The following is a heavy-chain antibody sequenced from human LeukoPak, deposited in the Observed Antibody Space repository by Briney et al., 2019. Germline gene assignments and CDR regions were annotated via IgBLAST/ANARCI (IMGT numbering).Heavy chain of an antibody. CDR2: IKSKTDGGTT. CDR1: GFTFGSSW. J-gene: IGHJ4*02. Sequence: GGSLRLSCAASGFTFGSSWMSWVRQAPGKGLEWVGRIKSKTDGGTTDYAAPVKGRFTISRDDSKNTLYLQMNSLKTEDTAVYYCTTDRSSGWYSDDYWGQGTLVTVSS. D-gene: IGHD6-19*01. CDR3: TTDRSSGWYSDDY. V-gene: IGHV3-15*01.